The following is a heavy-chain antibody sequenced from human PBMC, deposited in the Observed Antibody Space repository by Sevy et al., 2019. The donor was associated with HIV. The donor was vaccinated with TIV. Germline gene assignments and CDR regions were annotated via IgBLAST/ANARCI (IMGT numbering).Heavy chain of an antibody. D-gene: IGHD3-10*01. CDR1: GYTFTSYG. Sequence: ASVKVSCKASGYTFTSYGISWVRLAPGQGLEWMGWISAYNGNTNYAQKLQGRVTMTTEISTSTAYMELRSLRSDDTAGYYCAGERGPGLLKLWFGEYYYYGMDVWGQGTTVTVSS. CDR3: AGERGPGLLKLWFGEYYYYGMDV. CDR2: ISAYNGNT. V-gene: IGHV1-18*01. J-gene: IGHJ6*02.